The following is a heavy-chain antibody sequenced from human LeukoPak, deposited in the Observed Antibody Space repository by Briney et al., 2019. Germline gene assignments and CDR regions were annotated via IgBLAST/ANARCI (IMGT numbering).Heavy chain of an antibody. CDR1: GYTFTGYY. V-gene: IGHV1-2*02. CDR3: ARGSGSYTPFDY. D-gene: IGHD1-26*01. CDR2: INPNSGGT. Sequence: ASVKVSCKASGYTFTGYYMHWVRQAPGQGLEWMGWINPNSGGTNYAQKFQGRITMTRDTSISTAYMELSRLRSDDTAVYYCARGSGSYTPFDYWGQGTLVTVSS. J-gene: IGHJ4*02.